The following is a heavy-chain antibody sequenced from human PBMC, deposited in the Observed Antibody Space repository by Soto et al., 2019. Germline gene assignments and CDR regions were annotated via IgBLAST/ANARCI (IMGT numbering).Heavy chain of an antibody. J-gene: IGHJ4*02. V-gene: IGHV3-15*01. CDR1: GFTFSNAW. CDR2: IKSKTDGGTT. CDR3: TAEDIVLMVYAKEAYYFDY. Sequence: PGGSLRLSCAASGFTFSNAWMSWVRQAPGKGLEWVGRIKSKTDGGTTDYAAPVKGRFTISRDDSKNTLYLQMNSLKTEDTAVYYCTAEDIVLMVYAKEAYYFDYWGQGTLVTVSS. D-gene: IGHD2-8*01.